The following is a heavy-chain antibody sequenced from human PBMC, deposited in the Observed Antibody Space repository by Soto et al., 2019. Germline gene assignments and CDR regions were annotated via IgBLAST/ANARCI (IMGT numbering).Heavy chain of an antibody. CDR1: GDSISSGGYY. CDR2: IYYSGST. Sequence: PSETLSLTCTFSGDSISSGGYYWSWIRQHPGKGLEWIGYIYYSGSTYYNPSLKSRVTISVDTSKNQFSLKLRSLTAADTAVYYCARGLGGRSDFWGQGNLVTVSS. CDR3: ARGLGGRSDF. J-gene: IGHJ4*02. V-gene: IGHV4-31*03.